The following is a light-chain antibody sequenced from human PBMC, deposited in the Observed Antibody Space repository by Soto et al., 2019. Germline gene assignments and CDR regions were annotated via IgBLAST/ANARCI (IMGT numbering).Light chain of an antibody. CDR2: GAS. CDR1: QSVSSSY. V-gene: IGKV3-20*01. Sequence: EVVLTNSVGALSLSPGERATLSCRASQSVSSSYLAWYQQKPGQAPRLLIYGASSRATGIPDRFSGSGSGTDFTLTISRMEPEDFAVHYCQQFSSTPSWTFGQGTKVDVK. CDR3: QQFSSTPSWT. J-gene: IGKJ1*01.